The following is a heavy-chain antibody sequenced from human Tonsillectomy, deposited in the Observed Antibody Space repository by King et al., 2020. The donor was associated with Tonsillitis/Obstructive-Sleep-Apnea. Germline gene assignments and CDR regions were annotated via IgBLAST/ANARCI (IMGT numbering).Heavy chain of an antibody. Sequence: QLVQSGAEVKKPGASVKVSCKASGYTFTSYGISWVRQAPGQGLEWMGWISAYNGNTNYAQKLQGSVTMTTDTSTSTAYMELRSLRADDTAVYYCARVHSVVVPAAIRGYYGMDVWGQGTTVTVSS. CDR1: GYTFTSYG. CDR3: ARVHSVVVPAAIRGYYGMDV. CDR2: ISAYNGNT. D-gene: IGHD2-2*02. J-gene: IGHJ6*02. V-gene: IGHV1-18*01.